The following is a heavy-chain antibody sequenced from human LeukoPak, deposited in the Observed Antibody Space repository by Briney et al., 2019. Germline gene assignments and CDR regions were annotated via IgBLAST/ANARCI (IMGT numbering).Heavy chain of an antibody. J-gene: IGHJ4*02. CDR3: AKRERDSYNYGYPDF. Sequence: GGSLRLSCAASGFTFSCYAVSWVRQARGKVLEWVSSVGGSGDSTYYADSVKGRFTISRDNSKNTLYLQMNSLRVEDTAVYYCAKRERDSYNYGYPDFWGQGTRVTVSS. D-gene: IGHD5-18*01. CDR1: GFTFSCYA. CDR2: VGGSGDST. V-gene: IGHV3-23*01.